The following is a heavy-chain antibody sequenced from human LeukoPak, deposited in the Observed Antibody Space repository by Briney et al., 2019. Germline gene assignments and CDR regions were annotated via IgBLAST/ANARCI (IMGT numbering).Heavy chain of an antibody. CDR2: INHSGST. J-gene: IGHJ3*02. D-gene: IGHD4-23*01. CDR3: ASGDYGGNSDQDAFDI. CDR1: GGSFSGYY. Sequence: SETLSLTCAVYGGSFSGYYWSWIRQPPGKGLEWIGEINHSGSTNHNPSLKSRVTISVDTSKNQFSLKLSSVTAADTAVYYCASGDYGGNSDQDAFDIWGQGTMVTVSS. V-gene: IGHV4-34*01.